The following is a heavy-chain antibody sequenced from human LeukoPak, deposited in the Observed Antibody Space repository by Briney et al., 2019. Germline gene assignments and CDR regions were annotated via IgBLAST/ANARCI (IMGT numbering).Heavy chain of an antibody. CDR1: GFTFSSYG. CDR3: AKEAVINVNYYYYYMDV. Sequence: PGGSLRLSCAASGFTFSSYGMHWVRQAPGKGLEWVAFIRYDGSNKYYADSVKGRFTISRDNSKNTLFLQMNSLRPEDTAVYYCAKEAVINVNYYYYYMDVWGKGTTVSVSS. CDR2: IRYDGSNK. V-gene: IGHV3-30*02. J-gene: IGHJ6*03. D-gene: IGHD2-21*01.